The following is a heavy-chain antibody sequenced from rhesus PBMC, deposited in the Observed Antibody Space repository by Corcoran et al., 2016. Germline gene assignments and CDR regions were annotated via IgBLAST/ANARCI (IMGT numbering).Heavy chain of an antibody. Sequence: QVQLQESGPGLVKPSETLSLTCAVSGYSISSGYGWGWIRQPPGKGLEWIGQIYGGSVSTYYNPSLRSRVTVSKDTSKNQFSLKLSSVTAADTAVYYCARTYGSSFLDYWGQGVLVTVSS. V-gene: IGHV4-127*01. CDR2: IYGGSVST. CDR3: ARTYGSSFLDY. CDR1: GYSISSGYG. D-gene: IGHD4-29*01. J-gene: IGHJ4*01.